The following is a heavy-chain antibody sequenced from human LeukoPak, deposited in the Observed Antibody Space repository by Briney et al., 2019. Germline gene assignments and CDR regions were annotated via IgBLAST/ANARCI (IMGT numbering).Heavy chain of an antibody. V-gene: IGHV4-4*07. J-gene: IGHJ4*02. CDR2: IYASGST. D-gene: IGHD3/OR15-3a*01. CDR1: GGSLSSYY. CDR3: ARGGLVHYYFDY. Sequence: SETLSLTCTVSGGSLSSYYWTWLRQPAGKGLEWIGRIYASGSTNYNASLESRVTMSVDTSKNQFSLKLSSVTAADTAIYYCARGGLVHYYFDYWGQGTLVTVSS.